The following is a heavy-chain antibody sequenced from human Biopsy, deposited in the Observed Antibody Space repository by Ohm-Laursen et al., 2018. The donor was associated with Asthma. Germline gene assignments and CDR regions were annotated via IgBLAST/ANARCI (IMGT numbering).Heavy chain of an antibody. J-gene: IGHJ4*02. CDR1: GVDLSSYG. CDR2: IAYDGSKK. V-gene: IGHV3-30*03. CDR3: ARQVKSTVFGVSYKKFDF. D-gene: IGHD3-3*01. Sequence: SLRLSCSASGVDLSSYGMNWVRQAPGKGLEWVAVIAYDGSKKYYADSVQGRFTISRDNSKNTLYLQMHSLKIEDTAVYFCARQVKSTVFGVSYKKFDFWGQGTLVAVSS.